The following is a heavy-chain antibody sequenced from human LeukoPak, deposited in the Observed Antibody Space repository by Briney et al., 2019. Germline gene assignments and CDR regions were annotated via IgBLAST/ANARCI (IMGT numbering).Heavy chain of an antibody. D-gene: IGHD2-2*01. CDR1: GFTFSSYA. Sequence: SGGSLRLSCAASGFTFSSYAMSWVRQAPGKGLEWVSGIPGGGTSTHYADSVKGRFTISRDNSKYTLYLQMNSLRAEDTAVYYCAKDGCSSCYHWDAFDIWGQGTMVTVSS. CDR3: AKDGCSSCYHWDAFDI. V-gene: IGHV3-23*01. CDR2: IPGGGTST. J-gene: IGHJ3*02.